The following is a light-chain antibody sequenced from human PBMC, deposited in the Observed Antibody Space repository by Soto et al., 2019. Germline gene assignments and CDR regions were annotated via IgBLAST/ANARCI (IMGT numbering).Light chain of an antibody. CDR2: GAS. V-gene: IGKV3-11*01. J-gene: IGKJ1*01. Sequence: EVVLTQSPATLSLSPGERATLSCRASQNIRTFLDWYQQKPGQAPRLLIYGASNRATGIPARFSGSGSGTDFTLTISSIESEDFAVYYCQQHSHWPPWTFGQGTRVEI. CDR3: QQHSHWPPWT. CDR1: QNIRTF.